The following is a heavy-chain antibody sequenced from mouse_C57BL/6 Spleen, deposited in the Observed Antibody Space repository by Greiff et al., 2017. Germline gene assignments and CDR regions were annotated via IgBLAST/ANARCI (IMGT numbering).Heavy chain of an antibody. V-gene: IGHV1-4*01. D-gene: IGHD1-2*01. CDR2: INPSSGYT. CDR1: GYTFTSYT. CDR3: ARKGLTTAFFDY. Sequence: VQLQQSGAELARPGASVKMSCKASGYTFTSYTMHWVKQRPGQGLEWIGYINPSSGYTKYNQKFKDKATLTADKSSSTAYMQLSSLTSEDSAVYYCARKGLTTAFFDYWGQGTTRTVSS. J-gene: IGHJ2*01.